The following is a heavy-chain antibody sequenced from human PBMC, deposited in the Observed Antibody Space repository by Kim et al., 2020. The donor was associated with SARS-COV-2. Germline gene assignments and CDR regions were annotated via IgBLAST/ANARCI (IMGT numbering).Heavy chain of an antibody. J-gene: IGHJ6*02. Sequence: WYTDYAVSVKSRIIINSDTCKNQFSLQLNSVTPEDTAVYYCASGYHVITVWGQGTTVTVSS. D-gene: IGHD3-22*01. CDR2: WYT. V-gene: IGHV6-1*01. CDR3: ASGYHVITV.